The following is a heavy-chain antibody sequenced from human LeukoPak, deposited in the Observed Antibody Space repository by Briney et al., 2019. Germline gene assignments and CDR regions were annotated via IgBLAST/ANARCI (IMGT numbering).Heavy chain of an antibody. J-gene: IGHJ5*02. CDR1: GYTFTGYY. D-gene: IGHD6-6*01. CDR2: INPNSGGT. CDR3: ARGGQIAARLVSKRAKSINWFDP. Sequence: APVKVSCKASGYTFTGYYMHWVRQAPGQGLEWMGWINPNSGGTNYAQKLQGRVTMTTDTSTSTAYMELRSLRSDDTAVYYCARGGQIAARLVSKRAKSINWFDPWGQGTLVTVSS. V-gene: IGHV1-2*02.